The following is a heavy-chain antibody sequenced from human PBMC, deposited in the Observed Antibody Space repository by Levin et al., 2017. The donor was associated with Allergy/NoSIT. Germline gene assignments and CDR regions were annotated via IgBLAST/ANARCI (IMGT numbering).Heavy chain of an antibody. Sequence: ASVKVSCKASGYTFTGYYMHWVRQAPGQGLEWMGRINPNSGGTNYAQKFQGRVTMTRDTSISTAYMELSRLRSDDTAVYYCAFLNRADLWSDYPFDYWGQGTLVTVSS. D-gene: IGHD3-3*01. CDR1: GYTFTGYY. CDR3: AFLNRADLWSDYPFDY. V-gene: IGHV1-2*06. CDR2: INPNSGGT. J-gene: IGHJ4*02.